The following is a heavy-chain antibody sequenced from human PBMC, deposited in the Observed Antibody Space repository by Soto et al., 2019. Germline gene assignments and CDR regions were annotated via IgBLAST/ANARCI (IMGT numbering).Heavy chain of an antibody. J-gene: IGHJ6*02. D-gene: IGHD2-15*01. V-gene: IGHV1-24*01. CDR3: GGVVAALYYYGMDV. CDR1: GYSLTVLS. Sequence: GASVKVSCKVSGYSLTVLSMHWVRQAPGKGLEWMGGFDPEDGETIYAQKFQGRVTMTDDTSTDTAYTELSSLRSEDTAVYYCGGVVAALYYYGMDVWGQGTTVTVSS. CDR2: FDPEDGET.